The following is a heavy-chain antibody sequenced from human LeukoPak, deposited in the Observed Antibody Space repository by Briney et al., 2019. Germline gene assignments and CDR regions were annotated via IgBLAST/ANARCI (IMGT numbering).Heavy chain of an antibody. CDR2: ISYDGSNK. CDR3: AKDPSWIQLWSHYYFDY. V-gene: IGHV3-30*18. D-gene: IGHD5-18*01. CDR1: GFTFSSYG. Sequence: GGSLRLSCAASGFTFSSYGMHWVRQAPGKGLEWVAVISYDGSNKYYADSVKGRFTISRDNSKNTLYLHMNSLRAEDTAVYYCAKDPSWIQLWSHYYFDYWGQGTQVTVSS. J-gene: IGHJ4*02.